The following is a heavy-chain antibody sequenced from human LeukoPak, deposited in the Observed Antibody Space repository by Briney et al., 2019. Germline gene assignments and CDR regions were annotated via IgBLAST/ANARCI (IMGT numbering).Heavy chain of an antibody. CDR3: AKLGVRGVITPIDY. D-gene: IGHD3-10*02. CDR2: ISGSGGSI. V-gene: IGHV3-23*01. CDR1: GFTFSSYA. J-gene: IGHJ4*02. Sequence: GGSLRLSCAASGFTFSSYAMSWVRQAPGKGLEWVSAISGSGGSIYYADSVKGRFTISRDNSKNTLYLQMNSLRAEDTAVYYCAKLGVRGVITPIDYWGQGTLVTVSS.